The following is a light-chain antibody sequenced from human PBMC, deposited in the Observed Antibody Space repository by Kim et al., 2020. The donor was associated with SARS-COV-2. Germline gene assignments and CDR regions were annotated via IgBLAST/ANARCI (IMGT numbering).Light chain of an antibody. CDR3: SSYTSSSTGWV. CDR2: EVS. J-gene: IGLJ3*02. V-gene: IGLV2-14*01. CDR1: STDVGVYNY. Sequence: QSITISCTGTSTDVGVYNYVSWYQQHPGKAHKLMIYEVSNRPSGVSNRFSGSKSGNTASLTISGLQAEDEADYYCSSYTSSSTGWVFGGGTKLTVL.